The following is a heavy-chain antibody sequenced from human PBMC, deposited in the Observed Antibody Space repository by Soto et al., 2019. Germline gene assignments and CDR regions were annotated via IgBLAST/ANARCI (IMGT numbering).Heavy chain of an antibody. Sequence: SETLSLTCTVSGGSISSYYWSWIRQPPGKGLEWIGYIYYSGSTNYNPSLKSRVTISVDTSKNQFSLKLSSVTAADTAVYYCARDLGYGDYIYFQHWGQGTLVTVSS. V-gene: IGHV4-59*01. CDR1: GGSISSYY. CDR3: ARDLGYGDYIYFQH. CDR2: IYYSGST. D-gene: IGHD4-17*01. J-gene: IGHJ1*01.